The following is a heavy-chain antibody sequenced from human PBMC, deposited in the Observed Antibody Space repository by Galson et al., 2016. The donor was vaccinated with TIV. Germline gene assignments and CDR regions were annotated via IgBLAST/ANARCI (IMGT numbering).Heavy chain of an antibody. CDR1: GDSVSSTSAA. V-gene: IGHV6-1*01. Sequence: CAISGDSVSSTSAAWNWIRQSPSRGLEWLGRTYYRSTWYNDYAASLKRRITINPDTSKNQFSLQLTSVTPEDAAVYYCAGGAPSVFGVIMTLDYWGQGTLVTVSS. CDR2: TYYRSTWYN. CDR3: AGGAPSVFGVIMTLDY. J-gene: IGHJ4*02. D-gene: IGHD3-3*01.